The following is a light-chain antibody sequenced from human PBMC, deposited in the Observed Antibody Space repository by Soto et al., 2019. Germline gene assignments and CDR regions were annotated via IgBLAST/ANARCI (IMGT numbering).Light chain of an antibody. Sequence: DIVVTQSPGTLSASPGDRATITCRASQNISRSLAWYQQKPGQGPSLLIYGTSTWAGGVPARFSGGGSGTEFTLTITSLQSEDFAVYYCHQYNGWPRTFGQGTKVDIK. J-gene: IGKJ1*01. CDR1: QNISRS. V-gene: IGKV3-15*01. CDR3: HQYNGWPRT. CDR2: GTS.